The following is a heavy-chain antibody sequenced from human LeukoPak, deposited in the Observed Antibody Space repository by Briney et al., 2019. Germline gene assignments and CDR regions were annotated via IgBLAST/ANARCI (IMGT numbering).Heavy chain of an antibody. Sequence: SETLSLTCTVSGGSISRGDYCWSWIRQPPGKGLEWIGYIDYRGSTYYNPSLKSRVTSAVDTSKNQFSLKLSSVTAADTAVYYCAREYDFWSGYLNWGQGTLVTVSS. CDR3: AREYDFWSGYLN. CDR2: IDYRGST. CDR1: GGSISRGDYC. J-gene: IGHJ4*02. D-gene: IGHD3-3*01. V-gene: IGHV4-30-4*08.